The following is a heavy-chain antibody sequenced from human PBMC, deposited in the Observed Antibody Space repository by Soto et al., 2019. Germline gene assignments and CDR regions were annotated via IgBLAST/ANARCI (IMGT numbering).Heavy chain of an antibody. D-gene: IGHD3-10*01. CDR3: ARYGLGFGVTQRYDFDA. Sequence: SETLSLTCAVSGGSISSGGYSWSWIRQPPGKGLEWIGYIYHSGSTYYNPSLKSRVTMSVDTSKNQFSLKLSSVTAADTAVYYCARYGLGFGVTQRYDFDAWGHGTTVTGS. CDR2: IYHSGST. J-gene: IGHJ6*02. CDR1: GGSISSGGYS. V-gene: IGHV4-30-2*01.